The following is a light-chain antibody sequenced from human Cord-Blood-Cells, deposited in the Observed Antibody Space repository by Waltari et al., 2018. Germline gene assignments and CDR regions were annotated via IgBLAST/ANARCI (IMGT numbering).Light chain of an antibody. CDR2: GAS. CDR1: QSVSSN. Sequence: EIVMTQSPATLSVSPGESATLSCRASQSVSSNLAWYQQKPGQAPRLPIYGASTRATGIPARFSGSGSGTEFTLTISSLQSEDFAVYYCQQYNNWLRTFGQGTKGEIK. CDR3: QQYNNWLRT. J-gene: IGKJ1*01. V-gene: IGKV3-15*01.